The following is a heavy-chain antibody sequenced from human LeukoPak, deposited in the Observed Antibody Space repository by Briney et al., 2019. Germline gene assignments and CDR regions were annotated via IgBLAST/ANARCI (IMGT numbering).Heavy chain of an antibody. CDR1: GGSFSGYY. V-gene: IGHV4-34*01. Sequence: SETLSLTCAVYGGSFSGYYWSWIRQPPGKGLEWIGEINHSGSTNYNPSLKSRVTISVGTSKNQFSLKLSSVTAADTAVYYCARASCSSTSCSRGWYFDLWGRGTLVTVSS. J-gene: IGHJ2*01. CDR3: ARASCSSTSCSRGWYFDL. CDR2: INHSGST. D-gene: IGHD2-2*01.